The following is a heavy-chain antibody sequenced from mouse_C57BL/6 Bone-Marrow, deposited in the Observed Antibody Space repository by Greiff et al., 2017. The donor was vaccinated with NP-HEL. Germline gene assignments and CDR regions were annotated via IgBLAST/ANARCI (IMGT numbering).Heavy chain of an antibody. V-gene: IGHV1-63*01. CDR2: IYPGGGYT. J-gene: IGHJ1*03. CDR3: ARSGDGYYWYFDV. CDR1: GYTFTNYW. D-gene: IGHD2-3*01. Sequence: QVQLQQSGAELVRPGTSVKMSCKASGYTFTNYWIGWAKQRPGHGLEWIGDIYPGGGYTNYNEKFKGKATLTADKSSSTAYMQFSSLTSEDSAIYYCARSGDGYYWYFDVWGTGTTVTVSS.